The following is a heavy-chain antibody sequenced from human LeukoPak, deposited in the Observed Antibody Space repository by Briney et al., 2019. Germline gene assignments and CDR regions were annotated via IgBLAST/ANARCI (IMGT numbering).Heavy chain of an antibody. CDR1: GVSITSYY. D-gene: IGHD6-19*01. CDR3: ARAGTSGWYGEY. V-gene: IGHV4-59*01. CDR2: IAYNGNT. Sequence: PSETLSLTCTVSGVSITSYYWSWIRQPPGKGLEWVGYIAYNGNTNYSPSLKSRVTMSIDTSKSQFSLRLRSMTAADTAVYYCARAGTSGWYGEYWGQGILVTVSS. J-gene: IGHJ4*02.